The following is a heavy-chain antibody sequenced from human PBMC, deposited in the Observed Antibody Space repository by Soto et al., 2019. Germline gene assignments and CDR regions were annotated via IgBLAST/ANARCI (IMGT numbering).Heavy chain of an antibody. J-gene: IGHJ4*02. CDR2: IIPIFGTA. CDR1: GGTFSSYA. D-gene: IGHD5-18*01. V-gene: IGHV1-69*01. CDR3: ARKLHDTAMVLDY. Sequence: GASVEVSCKASGGTFSSYAIRWVRQDPGQGLEWMGGIIPIFGTANYAQNFQGRGTITADESTSTAYMELSNLRSEDTAVYYCARKLHDTAMVLDYLGQGTLGTVAS.